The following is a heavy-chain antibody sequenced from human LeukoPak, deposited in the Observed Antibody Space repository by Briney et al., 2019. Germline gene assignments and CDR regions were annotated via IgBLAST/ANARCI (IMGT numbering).Heavy chain of an antibody. J-gene: IGHJ4*02. CDR2: IYYSGST. D-gene: IGHD1-26*01. V-gene: IGHV4-59*08. CDR3: ARHSGSYLPPSQPVDY. CDR1: GFTFSRSA. Sequence: GSLRLSCAASGFTFSRSAMSWVRQAPRKGLEWIGYIYYSGSTNYNPSLKSRVTISVDTSKNQFSLKLSSVTAADTAVYYCARHSGSYLPPSQPVDYWGQGTLVAVSS.